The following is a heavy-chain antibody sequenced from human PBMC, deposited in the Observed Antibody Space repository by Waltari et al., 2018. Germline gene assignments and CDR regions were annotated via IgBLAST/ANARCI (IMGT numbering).Heavy chain of an antibody. CDR1: GFTVSSNY. Sequence: EVQLVESGGGLIQPGGSLRLSCAASGFTVSSNYMSWVRQAPGKGREWVSVIYSGGSTYYADSVKGRFTISRDNSKNTLYLQMNSLRAEDTAVYYCAREFRGTAAAGYFDYWGQGTLVTVSS. V-gene: IGHV3-53*01. CDR2: IYSGGST. J-gene: IGHJ4*02. CDR3: AREFRGTAAAGYFDY. D-gene: IGHD6-13*01.